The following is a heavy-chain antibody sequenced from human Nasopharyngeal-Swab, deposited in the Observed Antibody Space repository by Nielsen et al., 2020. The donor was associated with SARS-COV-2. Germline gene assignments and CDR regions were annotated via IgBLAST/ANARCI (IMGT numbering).Heavy chain of an antibody. CDR1: GFTFSSYA. CDR3: AKDRDSGDDSDDYYHYYGMDV. V-gene: IGHV3-23*01. CDR2: ISGSGDST. D-gene: IGHD5-12*01. Sequence: GESLKNSCAASGFTFSSYALSWVRQAPGEGLEWVSAISGSGDSTYYTDSVRGRFTISRDNSKNTLTLQMNSLRVEDTAIYYCAKDRDSGDDSDDYYHYYGMDVWGQGTTVTVSS. J-gene: IGHJ6*02.